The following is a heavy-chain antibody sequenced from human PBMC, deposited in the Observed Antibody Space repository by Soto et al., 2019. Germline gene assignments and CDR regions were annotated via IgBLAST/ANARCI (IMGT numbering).Heavy chain of an antibody. Sequence: GGSLRLSCAASGFTFSSYGMHWVRQAPGKGLEWVAVIWYDGSNKYYADSVKGRFTISRDNSKNTLYLQMNSLRAEDTAVYYCATHPYIAAAGSFDYWGQGTLVTVSS. CDR2: IWYDGSNK. J-gene: IGHJ4*02. D-gene: IGHD6-13*01. CDR3: ATHPYIAAAGSFDY. CDR1: GFTFSSYG. V-gene: IGHV3-33*01.